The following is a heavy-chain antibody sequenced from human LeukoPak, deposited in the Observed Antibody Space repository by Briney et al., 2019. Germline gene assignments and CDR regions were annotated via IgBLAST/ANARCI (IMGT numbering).Heavy chain of an antibody. CDR1: GFTVSNNY. Sequence: GGSLRLSCAASGFTVSNNYMNWVRQAPGKGLEWIAVLYSGGSAYYADSVKGRFTISRDNSKNTLYLQICSLRAEDTAIYYCARDSETEAGWYYYGMDVWGQGTTVTVSS. J-gene: IGHJ6*02. D-gene: IGHD6-19*01. CDR2: LYSGGSA. CDR3: ARDSETEAGWYYYGMDV. V-gene: IGHV3-53*01.